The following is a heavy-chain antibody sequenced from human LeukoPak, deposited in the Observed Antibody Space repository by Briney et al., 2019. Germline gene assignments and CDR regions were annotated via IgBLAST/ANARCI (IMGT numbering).Heavy chain of an antibody. CDR2: ISGSGTST. CDR1: GFTFSSYG. Sequence: GGSLRLSCAASGFTFSSYGMNWVRQAPGKGLEWVSTISGSGTSTYYADSVKGRFTFSRDNSKNTLYLQMNSLRAEDTAVYYCAKVSRYGSGSYYRFDPWGQGTQVTVSS. D-gene: IGHD3-10*01. V-gene: IGHV3-23*01. CDR3: AKVSRYGSGSYYRFDP. J-gene: IGHJ5*02.